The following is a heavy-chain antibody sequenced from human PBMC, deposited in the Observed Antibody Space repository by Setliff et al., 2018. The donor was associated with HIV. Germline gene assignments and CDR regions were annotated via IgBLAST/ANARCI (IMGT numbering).Heavy chain of an antibody. Sequence: GGSLRLSCVASGFTFRNYWMSWVRQAPGKGLEWVANIKQDGTEKYYVDSVKGRFTISRDNAKNSLYLQMNSLGAEDTALYYCARGGEYYSDSGGIYYYMDVWGKGTTVTVSS. CDR3: ARGGEYYSDSGGIYYYMDV. D-gene: IGHD3-22*01. CDR1: GFTFRNYW. V-gene: IGHV3-7*03. J-gene: IGHJ6*03. CDR2: IKQDGTEK.